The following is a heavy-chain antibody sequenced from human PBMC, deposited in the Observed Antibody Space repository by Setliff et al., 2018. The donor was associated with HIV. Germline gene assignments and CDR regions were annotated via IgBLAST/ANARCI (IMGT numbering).Heavy chain of an antibody. D-gene: IGHD3-22*01. Sequence: SETLSLTCTVSGGSISSYYWSWIRQPPGKGLEWIGYIYYSGSTNYNPSLKSRVTISVDMSKNQFSLKLNSVTAADTAVYHCARGDTYYHDSSGYVKSALDCFDIWGQGTMVTVSS. J-gene: IGHJ3*02. CDR3: ARGDTYYHDSSGYVKSALDCFDI. CDR1: GGSISSYY. V-gene: IGHV4-59*08. CDR2: IYYSGST.